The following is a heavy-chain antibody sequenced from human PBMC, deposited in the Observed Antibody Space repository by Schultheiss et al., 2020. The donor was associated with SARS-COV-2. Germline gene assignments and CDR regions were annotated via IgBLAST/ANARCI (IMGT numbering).Heavy chain of an antibody. V-gene: IGHV1-18*01. CDR3: ARGLGYCSSTSCWSWFDP. CDR1: GYTFTSYG. Sequence: ASVKVSCKASGYTFTSYGISWVRQAPGQGLEWMGWISAYNGNTNYAQKLQGRVTMTTDTSTSTAYMELRSLRSDDTAVYYCARGLGYCSSTSCWSWFDPWGQGTLVTVSS. D-gene: IGHD2-2*01. J-gene: IGHJ5*02. CDR2: ISAYNGNT.